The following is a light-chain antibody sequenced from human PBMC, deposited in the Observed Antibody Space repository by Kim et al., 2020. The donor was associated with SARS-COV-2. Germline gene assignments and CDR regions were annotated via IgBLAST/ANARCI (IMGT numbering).Light chain of an antibody. CDR3: QQYNNWPRT. J-gene: IGKJ1*01. CDR1: QSVSSN. Sequence: EIVMTQSPATLSVSPGERATLSCRASQSVSSNLAWYQQKPGQAPRLLIYGASTRATGIPARFSGSGSGIEFTLTISSLQSEDFAVYYCQQYNNWPRTFGQWTKVDIK. CDR2: GAS. V-gene: IGKV3-15*01.